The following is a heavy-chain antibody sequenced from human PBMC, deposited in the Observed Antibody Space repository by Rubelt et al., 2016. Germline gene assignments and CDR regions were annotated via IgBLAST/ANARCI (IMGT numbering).Heavy chain of an antibody. CDR2: LFQSGNT. V-gene: IGHV4-30-2*01. D-gene: IGHD3-3*01. Sequence: QLQLQESGSGLVKPSQTLSLTCAVSGGSISSGGYSWSWIRQPPGKGLEWIGYLFQSGNTYYNPYLQSRATIPVARSKNKISLKVKSVTAADTAVYYCARAIFAVVTKYYYGMDVWGQGTTVTVSS. J-gene: IGHJ6*02. CDR3: ARAIFAVVTKYYYGMDV. CDR1: GGSISSGGYS.